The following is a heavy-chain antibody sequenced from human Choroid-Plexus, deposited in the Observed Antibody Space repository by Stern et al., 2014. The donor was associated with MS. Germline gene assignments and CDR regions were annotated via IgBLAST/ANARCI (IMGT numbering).Heavy chain of an antibody. V-gene: IGHV3-30*18. CDR2: ITYDGSK. CDR1: GFSFSSFG. J-gene: IGHJ4*02. CDR3: AKDRQYLTFCFDF. Sequence: VQLVESGGGVVQPGRPLRLSCAASGFSFSSFGMHWVRQAPGKGLEWLAPITYDGSKDYAYSVKGRLAISRDNSKNTLYLQMNSLRAEDTAVYYWAKDRQYLTFCFDFWGQGSLVTVSS. D-gene: IGHD2/OR15-2a*01.